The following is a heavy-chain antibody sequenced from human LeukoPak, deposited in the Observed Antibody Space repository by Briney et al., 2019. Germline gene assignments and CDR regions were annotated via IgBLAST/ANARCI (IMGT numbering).Heavy chain of an antibody. J-gene: IGHJ4*02. CDR3: ARVIRWQQLVDY. D-gene: IGHD6-13*01. CDR1: GGTFSSYA. V-gene: IGHV1-18*01. Sequence: ASVKVSCKASGGTFSSYAISWVRQAPGQGLEWMGWISAYNGNTNYAQKLQGRVTMTTDTSTSTAYMELRSLRSDDTAVYYCARVIRWQQLVDYWGQGTLVTVSS. CDR2: ISAYNGNT.